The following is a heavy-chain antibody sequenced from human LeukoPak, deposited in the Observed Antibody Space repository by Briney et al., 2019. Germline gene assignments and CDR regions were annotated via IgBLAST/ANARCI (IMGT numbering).Heavy chain of an antibody. V-gene: IGHV1-8*01. CDR1: GYTFTSYD. CDR2: MNPNSGNT. CDR3: ARVLITFGGVIVSAFDI. Sequence: ASVKVSCKASGYTFTSYDINWVRQATGQGLEWMGWMNPNSGNTGYAQKFQGRVTMTRNTSISTACMELSSLRSEDTAVYYCARVLITFGGVIVSAFDIWGQGTMVTVSS. D-gene: IGHD3-16*02. J-gene: IGHJ3*02.